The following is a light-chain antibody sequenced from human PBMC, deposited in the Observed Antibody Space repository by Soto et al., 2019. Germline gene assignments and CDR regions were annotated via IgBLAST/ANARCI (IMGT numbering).Light chain of an antibody. V-gene: IGKV2-28*01. J-gene: IGKJ1*01. Sequence: DIEVTQSPLSLPVTPGEPASISCKSSQSLLQSSGDNYLDRYLQKPGQSPRLVIYRASNRAPGVPDRISGSGACTDFTLRISRVEASDVGVYYCMQALETVWTFGQGNKVEI. CDR3: MQALETVWT. CDR2: RAS. CDR1: QSLLQSSGDNY.